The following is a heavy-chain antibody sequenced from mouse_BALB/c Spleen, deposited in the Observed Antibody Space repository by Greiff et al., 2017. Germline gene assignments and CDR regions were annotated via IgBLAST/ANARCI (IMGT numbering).Heavy chain of an antibody. J-gene: IGHJ1*01. CDR3: ARSVGGSSYWYFDV. V-gene: IGHV5-12-2*01. Sequence: EVQVVESGGGLVQPGGSLKLSCAASGFTFSSYTMSWVRQTPEKRLEWVAYISNGGGSTYYPDTVKGRFTISRDNAKNTLYLQMSSLKSEDTAMYYCARSVGGSSYWYFDVWGAGTTVTVSS. CDR2: ISNGGGST. D-gene: IGHD1-1*01. CDR1: GFTFSSYT.